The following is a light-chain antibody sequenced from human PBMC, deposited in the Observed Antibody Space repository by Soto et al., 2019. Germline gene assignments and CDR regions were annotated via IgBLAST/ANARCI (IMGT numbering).Light chain of an antibody. CDR1: SGHSSYA. J-gene: IGLJ2*01. CDR3: QTWGTGIP. Sequence: QPVLTQSPSASASLGASVKLTCTLSSGHSSYAIAWHQQQPEKGPRYLMKLNSDGSHSKGDGIHDRFSGSSSGAERYLTISSLQSEDEADYYCQTWGTGIPFGGGTKLTVL. CDR2: LNSDGSH. V-gene: IGLV4-69*01.